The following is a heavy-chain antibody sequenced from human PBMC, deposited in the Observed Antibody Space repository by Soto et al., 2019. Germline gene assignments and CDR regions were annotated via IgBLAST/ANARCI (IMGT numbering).Heavy chain of an antibody. CDR1: GYTFTSYD. CDR3: ARDQANYGMDV. V-gene: IGHV1-8*01. Sequence: QVQLVQSGAEVKKPGASVKVSCKASGYTFTSYDINWVRQATGQGPEWMGWMDPNRANAGYAQKFQGRGTMTRNTSISTAYMELSSLRSEDTAVYYCARDQANYGMDVWGQGTTVTVSS. J-gene: IGHJ6*02. CDR2: MDPNRANA.